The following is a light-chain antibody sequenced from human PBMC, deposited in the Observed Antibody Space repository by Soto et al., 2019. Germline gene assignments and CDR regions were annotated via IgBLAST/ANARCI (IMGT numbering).Light chain of an antibody. V-gene: IGKV3-15*01. Sequence: EIVMTQSPDTLSVSPGERATLSCRASQSVSTNLAWYQQEPGQAPRLLIYGASTRATGIPARFSGSGSGTEFTLTISSLQSEDFAVYHCQQYNNWPYTLGQGTKLEIK. CDR1: QSVSTN. CDR2: GAS. J-gene: IGKJ2*01. CDR3: QQYNNWPYT.